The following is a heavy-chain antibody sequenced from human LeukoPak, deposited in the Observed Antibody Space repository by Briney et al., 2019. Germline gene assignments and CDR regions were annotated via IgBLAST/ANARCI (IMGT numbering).Heavy chain of an antibody. CDR3: ARVREQLVTTSLSLWFDY. D-gene: IGHD6-6*01. CDR2: IYYSGST. V-gene: IGHV4-39*07. Sequence: KPSGTLSLTCTVSGGSISSSSYYWGWIRQPPGKGLEWIGSIYYSGSTYYNPSLKSRVTISVDTSKNQFSLKLSSVTAADTAVYYCARVREQLVTTSLSLWFDYWGQGTLVTVSS. J-gene: IGHJ4*02. CDR1: GGSISSSSYY.